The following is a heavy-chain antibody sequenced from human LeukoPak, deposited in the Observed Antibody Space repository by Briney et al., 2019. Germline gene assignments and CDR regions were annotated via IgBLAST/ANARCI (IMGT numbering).Heavy chain of an antibody. CDR3: ARGSGTECHFDY. V-gene: IGHV3-20*04. CDR2: INWNGGST. Sequence: PGGSLRLSCAASGFTFDDYGMSWVRQAPGKGLEWVSGINWNGGSTGYADSVKGRFTISRDNAKNSLYLQMNSLRAEDTAVYYCARGSGTECHFDYWGEGTLVTVSS. D-gene: IGHD1-7*01. CDR1: GFTFDDYG. J-gene: IGHJ4*02.